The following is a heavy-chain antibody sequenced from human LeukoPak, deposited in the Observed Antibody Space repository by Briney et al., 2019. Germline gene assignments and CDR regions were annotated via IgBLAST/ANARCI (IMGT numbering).Heavy chain of an antibody. CDR2: INPNSGGT. Sequence: ASVKVSCKASGYTFTGYYMHWARQAPGQGLEWMGWINPNSGGTNYAQKFQGRVTMTRDTSISTAYMELSRLRSDDTAVYYCASGNDYGYYANDYWGQGTLVTVSS. CDR1: GYTFTGYY. D-gene: IGHD4-17*01. CDR3: ASGNDYGYYANDY. V-gene: IGHV1-2*02. J-gene: IGHJ4*02.